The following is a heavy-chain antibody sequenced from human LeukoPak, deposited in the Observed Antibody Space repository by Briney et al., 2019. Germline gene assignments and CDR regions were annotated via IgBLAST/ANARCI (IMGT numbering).Heavy chain of an antibody. CDR2: IYTSGST. V-gene: IGHV4-4*07. Sequence: PSETLSLTCTVSGGSISSYYWSWIRQPAGKGLEWIGRIYTSGSTNYNPSLKSRVTMSVDTSKNQFSLKLSSVTAADTAVYYCARTYDRSGYPAFDIWGQGTMVTVSS. D-gene: IGHD3-22*01. J-gene: IGHJ3*02. CDR3: ARTYDRSGYPAFDI. CDR1: GGSISSYY.